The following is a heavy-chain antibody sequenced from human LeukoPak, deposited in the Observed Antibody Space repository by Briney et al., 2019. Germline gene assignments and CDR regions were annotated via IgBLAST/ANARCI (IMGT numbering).Heavy chain of an antibody. V-gene: IGHV3-23*01. Sequence: GGSLRLSCAASGFTFSGHAMSWVRQAPGKGLEWVSRISSGGGTTDYTDSVKGRFTISRDTSKNTLYLQMNSLRAEDTAVYYCAKDRSGSGYFDYWGQGTLVTVSS. D-gene: IGHD3-10*01. J-gene: IGHJ4*02. CDR1: GFTFSGHA. CDR3: AKDRSGSGYFDY. CDR2: ISSGGGTT.